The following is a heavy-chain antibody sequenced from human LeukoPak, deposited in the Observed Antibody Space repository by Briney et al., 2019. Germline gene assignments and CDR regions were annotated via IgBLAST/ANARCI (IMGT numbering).Heavy chain of an antibody. CDR2: INPSGGST. CDR1: GYTFTSYY. D-gene: IGHD3-10*01. Sequence: GASVKVSCKASGYTFTSYYMHWVRQAPGQGLGWMGIINPSGGSTSYAQKFQGRVTMTRDTSTSTVYMELSSLRSEDTAVYYCARANDYYGSGSYYTDLSFDYWGQGTLVTVSS. V-gene: IGHV1-46*01. CDR3: ARANDYYGSGSYYTDLSFDY. J-gene: IGHJ4*02.